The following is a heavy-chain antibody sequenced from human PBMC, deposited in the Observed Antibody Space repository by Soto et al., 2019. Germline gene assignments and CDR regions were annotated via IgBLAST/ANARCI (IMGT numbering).Heavy chain of an antibody. CDR1: GYTFTSYG. J-gene: IGHJ5*02. D-gene: IGHD3-3*01. CDR2: ISAYNGKT. Sequence: ASVKVSCMASGYTFTSYGISWVRQAPGQGLEWMGWISAYNGKTNYAQKLQGRVTMTTDTSTSTANKELRSLRSDDTAVYYCARARIGTTIFGVVSGSNWFDPWGQGTLVTVSS. CDR3: ARARIGTTIFGVVSGSNWFDP. V-gene: IGHV1-18*01.